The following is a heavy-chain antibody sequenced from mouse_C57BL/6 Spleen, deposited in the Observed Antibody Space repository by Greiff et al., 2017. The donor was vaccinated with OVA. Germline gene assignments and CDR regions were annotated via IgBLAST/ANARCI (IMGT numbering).Heavy chain of an antibody. D-gene: IGHD5-1*01. Sequence: VQLQQSGPELVKPGASVKISCKASGYAFSSSWMNWVKQRPGKGLEWIGRIYPGDGDTNYNGKFKGKATLTADKSSSTAYMQLSSLTSEDSAVYFCARGSNFDYWGQGTTLTLSS. CDR2: IYPGDGDT. J-gene: IGHJ2*01. CDR3: ARGSNFDY. CDR1: GYAFSSSW. V-gene: IGHV1-82*01.